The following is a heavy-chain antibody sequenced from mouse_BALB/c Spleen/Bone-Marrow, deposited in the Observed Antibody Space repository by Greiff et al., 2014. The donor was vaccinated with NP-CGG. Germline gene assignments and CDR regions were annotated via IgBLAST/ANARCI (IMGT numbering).Heavy chain of an antibody. CDR3: TRSGTSCLRRSWYFDV. D-gene: IGHD2-2*01. J-gene: IGHJ1*01. CDR2: INPSNGGT. CDR1: GYTFTSYY. V-gene: IGHV1S81*02. Sequence: QVQLKESGAELVKPGASVKLSCKASGYTFTSYYMYWVKQRPGQGLEWIGEINPSNGGTNFNEKFKSKATLTVDKSSSTAYMQLSSLTSEDSAVYYCTRSGTSCLRRSWYFDVWGAGTTVTVPS.